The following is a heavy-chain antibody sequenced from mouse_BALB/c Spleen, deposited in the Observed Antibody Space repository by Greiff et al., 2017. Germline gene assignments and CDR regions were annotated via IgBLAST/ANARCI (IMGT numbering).Heavy chain of an antibody. CDR2: ISYSGST. V-gene: IGHV3-8*02. Sequence: EVKLLESGPSLVKPSQTLSLTCSVTGDSITSGYWNWIRKFPGNKLEYMGYISYSGSTYYNPSLKSRISITRDTSKNQYYLQLNSVTTEDTATYYCARSYYRYEGWFAYWGQGTLVTVSA. CDR1: GDSITSGY. D-gene: IGHD2-14*01. CDR3: ARSYYRYEGWFAY. J-gene: IGHJ3*01.